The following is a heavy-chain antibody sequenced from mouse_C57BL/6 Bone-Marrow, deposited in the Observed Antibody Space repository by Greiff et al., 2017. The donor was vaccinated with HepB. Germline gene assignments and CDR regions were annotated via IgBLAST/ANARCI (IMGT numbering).Heavy chain of an antibody. J-gene: IGHJ1*03. Sequence: VQVVESGAELVKPGASVKISCKASGYAFSSYWMNWVKQRPGKGLEWIGQIYPGDGDTNYNGKLKGKATLTADKSSSTAYMHLSSLTSEDSAVYFCARLLFWYFDVWGTGTTVTVSS. V-gene: IGHV1-80*01. CDR3: ARLLFWYFDV. CDR1: GYAFSSYW. CDR2: IYPGDGDT.